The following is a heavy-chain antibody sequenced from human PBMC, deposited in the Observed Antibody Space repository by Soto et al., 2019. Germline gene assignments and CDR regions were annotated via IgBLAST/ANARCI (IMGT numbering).Heavy chain of an antibody. J-gene: IGHJ4*02. CDR3: ARGGLSSSSSFDF. D-gene: IGHD6-6*01. V-gene: IGHV5-51*01. CDR1: GYSFTDYW. CDR2: IYPGDSDT. Sequence: EVQLVQSGAEVTKPGESLKISCKASGYSFTDYWIGWVRQMPGKGLEWMGIIYPGDSDTKYSPSFQGQVTMSADKSIITAYLQWNSLKASDPAMYYCARGGLSSSSSFDFWGQGTLVTVSS.